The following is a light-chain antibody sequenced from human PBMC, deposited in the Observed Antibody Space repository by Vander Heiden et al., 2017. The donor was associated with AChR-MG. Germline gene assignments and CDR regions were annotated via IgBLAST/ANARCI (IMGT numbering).Light chain of an antibody. J-gene: IGLJ3*02. CDR1: SSNIGSNT. Sequence: QPVLTQPPSASGTPGQRVTIPCSGRSSNIGSNTVNWYQQLPGTATKLLIYSNNQRPSGVPGRFSGSKSGTSASLAISGLQSEDEADYYCAAWDDSLNGLFGGGTKLTVL. V-gene: IGLV1-44*01. CDR3: AAWDDSLNGL. CDR2: SNN.